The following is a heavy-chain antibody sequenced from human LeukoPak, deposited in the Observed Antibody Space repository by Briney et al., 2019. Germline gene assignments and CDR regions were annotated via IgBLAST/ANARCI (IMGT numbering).Heavy chain of an antibody. CDR3: AKDVRMITIFGVVIPTFDY. V-gene: IGHV3-23*01. CDR1: GFTFSSYA. Sequence: GGSLRLSCAASGFTFSSYAMSWVRQAPGKGLEWVSAISGSGGSTYYADSVKGRFTISRDNSKNTLYLQMNSLRAEDTAVYYCAKDVRMITIFGVVIPTFDYWGQGTLVTVSS. D-gene: IGHD3-3*01. J-gene: IGHJ4*02. CDR2: ISGSGGST.